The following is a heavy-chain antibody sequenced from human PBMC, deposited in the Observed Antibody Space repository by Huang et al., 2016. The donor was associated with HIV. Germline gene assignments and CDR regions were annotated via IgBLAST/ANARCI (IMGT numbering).Heavy chain of an antibody. CDR1: GFTFSSFA. CDR3: VRSYYCGSSGCSTEEYFQD. D-gene: IGHD3-22*01. CDR2: IRESGGST. J-gene: IGHJ1*01. Sequence: EVQLLESGGGLVQPGGSLRLSCAASGFTFSSFAMNWVRQAPGKGLEWGSAIRESGGSTTYADSVKGRFTSSRDNAKNTLYLQMSSLRAEDTAVYFCVRSYYCGSSGCSTEEYFQDWGQGTLVTVSS. V-gene: IGHV3-23*01.